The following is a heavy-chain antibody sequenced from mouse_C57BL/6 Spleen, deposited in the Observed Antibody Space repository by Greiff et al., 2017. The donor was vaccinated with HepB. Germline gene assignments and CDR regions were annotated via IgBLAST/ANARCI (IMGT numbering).Heavy chain of an antibody. J-gene: IGHJ2*01. D-gene: IGHD4-1*01. CDR2: IDPSDSYT. Sequence: QVQLQQPGAELVMPGASVKLSCKASGYTFTSYWMHWVKQRPGQGLEWIGEIDPSDSYTNYNQKFKGKSTLTVDKSSSTAYMQLSSLTSEDSAVYYCARSSWDGGGYYFDYWGQGTTLTVSS. V-gene: IGHV1-69*01. CDR3: ARSSWDGGGYYFDY. CDR1: GYTFTSYW.